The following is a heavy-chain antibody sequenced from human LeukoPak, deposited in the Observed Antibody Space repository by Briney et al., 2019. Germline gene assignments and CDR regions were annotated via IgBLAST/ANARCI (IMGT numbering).Heavy chain of an antibody. Sequence: SETLSLTCTVSGGSISSGGYYWSWIRQHPGKGLEWIGYIYYSGSTYYNPSLKSRVTISVDTSKNQFSPKLSSVTAADTAVYYCARQDSSSWYYFDYWGQGTLVTVSS. J-gene: IGHJ4*02. D-gene: IGHD6-13*01. CDR1: GGSISSGGYY. V-gene: IGHV4-31*03. CDR3: ARQDSSSWYYFDY. CDR2: IYYSGST.